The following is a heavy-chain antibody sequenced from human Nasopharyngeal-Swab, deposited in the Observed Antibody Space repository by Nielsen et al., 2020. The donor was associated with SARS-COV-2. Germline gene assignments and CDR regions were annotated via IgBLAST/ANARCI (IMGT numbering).Heavy chain of an antibody. CDR1: GFTFIDYH. D-gene: IGHD3-10*01. CDR3: ARVYGYGSNWFDP. V-gene: IGHV3-11*01. CDR2: IIGNGNFV. J-gene: IGHJ5*02. Sequence: GESLKISCTGSGFTFIDYHMGWIRQAPGSGLEWVAHIIGNGNFVYYADSVKGRFTIHRDNAKNSLYLQMNSLRGDDTAKYYCARVYGYGSNWFDPWGQGTLVTVSS.